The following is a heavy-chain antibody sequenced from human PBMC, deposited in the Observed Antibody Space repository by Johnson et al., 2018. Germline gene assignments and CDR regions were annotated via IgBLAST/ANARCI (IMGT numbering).Heavy chain of an antibody. CDR3: ARDPYFDTGYYYYYIDV. Sequence: QVQLVESGGGVVQPGRSLRLSCATSGFIFSRYGIHWVRQAPGKGLEWVAFISYDGSDKYYADSVKGRFYISRDNSKKPRYLQMNSLRAEDTDVYYCARDPYFDTGYYYYYIDVWGKGTTVTVSS. CDR2: ISYDGSDK. J-gene: IGHJ6*03. V-gene: IGHV3-30*03. D-gene: IGHD3-9*01. CDR1: GFIFSRYG.